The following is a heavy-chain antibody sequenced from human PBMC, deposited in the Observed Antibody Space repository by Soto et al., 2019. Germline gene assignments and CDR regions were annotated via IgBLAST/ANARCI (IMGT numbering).Heavy chain of an antibody. Sequence: FLRLSCAASGFTFSSYGMHWVRQAPGKGLEWVAVISYDGSNKYYADSVKGRFTISRDNSKNTLYLQMNSLRAEDTAVYYCAKGLRYFDWLLYRPLDYYYGMDVWGQGTTVTVS. D-gene: IGHD3-9*01. CDR3: AKGLRYFDWLLYRPLDYYYGMDV. J-gene: IGHJ6*02. CDR1: GFTFSSYG. CDR2: ISYDGSNK. V-gene: IGHV3-30*18.